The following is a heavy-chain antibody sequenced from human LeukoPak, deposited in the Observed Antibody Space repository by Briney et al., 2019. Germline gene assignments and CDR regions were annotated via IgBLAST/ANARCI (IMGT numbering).Heavy chain of an antibody. CDR1: GDRVSADSAT. CDR3: ARGVEMATTELDY. V-gene: IGHV6-1*01. J-gene: IGHJ4*02. D-gene: IGHD5-24*01. CDR2: TYYRSKWYN. Sequence: SQTLSLTCAISGDRVSADSATWNWIRQSPSRGLEWLGRTYYRSKWYNDYAVSVKSRITINPDTSKNQFSLQLNSVTPEDTAVYYCARGVEMATTELDYWGQGTLVTVSS.